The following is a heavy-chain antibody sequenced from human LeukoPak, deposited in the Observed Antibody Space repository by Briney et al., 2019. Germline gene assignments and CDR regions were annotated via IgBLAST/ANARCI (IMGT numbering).Heavy chain of an antibody. CDR3: IHYGSGSYSTDY. CDR1: GFIFSGAD. V-gene: IGHV3-73*01. J-gene: IGHJ4*02. CDR2: IRNKANSYAT. Sequence: AGGSLRLSCAASGFIFSGADMHWVRQASGKGLEWIGRIRNKANSYATECAASVKGRFIISRDDSKNTAYLQMNSLKAEDTAVYYCIHYGSGSYSTDYWGQGTLVIVSS. D-gene: IGHD3-10*01.